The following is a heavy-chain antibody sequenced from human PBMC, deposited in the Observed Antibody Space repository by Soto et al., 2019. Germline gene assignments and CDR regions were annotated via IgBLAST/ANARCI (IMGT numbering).Heavy chain of an antibody. CDR1: GGSVSSGSYY. CDR3: ARERTYQLSGDDALDI. D-gene: IGHD2-2*01. Sequence: QVQLQESGPGLVKPSETLSLTCTVSGGSVSSGSYYWSWIRQPPGKGLEWIGRIYSSGRTNYNPSLKSRVTMSVDTSKNQISLRLSSVTAADTAMYYCARERTYQLSGDDALDIWGLGTMVTVSS. J-gene: IGHJ3*02. V-gene: IGHV4-61*01. CDR2: IYSSGRT.